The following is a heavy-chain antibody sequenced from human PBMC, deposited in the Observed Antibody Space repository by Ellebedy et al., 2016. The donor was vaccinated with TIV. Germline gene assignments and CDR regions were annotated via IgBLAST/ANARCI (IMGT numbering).Heavy chain of an antibody. D-gene: IGHD3-10*01. CDR1: GGTFSSYA. CDR3: ARGEGYGSGNSGDY. V-gene: IGHV1-69*13. Sequence: AASVKVTCKASGGTFSSYAISWVRQAPGQGLEWMGGIIPICGTANYAQKFHGRVTITADESKSTAYMELSSLRSEDTAVYYCARGEGYGSGNSGDYWGQGTLVTVSS. J-gene: IGHJ4*02. CDR2: IIPICGTA.